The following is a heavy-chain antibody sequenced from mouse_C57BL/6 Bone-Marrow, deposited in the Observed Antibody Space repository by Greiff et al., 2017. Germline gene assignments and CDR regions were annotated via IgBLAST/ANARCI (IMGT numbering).Heavy chain of an antibody. V-gene: IGHV1-50*01. CDR1: GYTFTSYW. CDR2: IDPSDSYT. Sequence: VQLQQPGAELVKPGASVKLSCKASGYTFTSYWMQWVKQRPGQGLEWIGEIDPSDSYTNYNQKFKGKATLTVDTSSSTAYMQLSSLTSEDSAVYYCARCYYFDYWGKGTTLTVSS. CDR3: ARCYYFDY. J-gene: IGHJ2*01.